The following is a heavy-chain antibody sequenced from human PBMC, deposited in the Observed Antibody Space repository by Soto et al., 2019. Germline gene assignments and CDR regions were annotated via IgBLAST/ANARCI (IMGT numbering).Heavy chain of an antibody. Sequence: SETLSLTCAVYGGSFSGYYWSWIRQPPGKGLEWIGEINHSGSTNYNPSLKSRVTISVDTSKNQFSLKLSSVTAADTAVYYCARGLYCSSTSCYAFYPYWFDPWGQGTLVTVSS. J-gene: IGHJ5*02. V-gene: IGHV4-34*01. CDR3: ARGLYCSSTSCYAFYPYWFDP. CDR1: GGSFSGYY. D-gene: IGHD2-2*01. CDR2: INHSGST.